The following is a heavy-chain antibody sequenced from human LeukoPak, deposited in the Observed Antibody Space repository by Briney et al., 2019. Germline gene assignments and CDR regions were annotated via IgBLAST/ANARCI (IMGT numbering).Heavy chain of an antibody. V-gene: IGHV4-30-2*01. D-gene: IGHD4-17*01. Sequence: SQTLSLTCAVSGGSISSGGSYWSWVRQPPGTGLEWIGYIYHGGSIYYNPSLKSRVTISLDRSKNQFSLNLSSVTAADTAVYYCARDLGFGDYFENLDAFDIWGQGTMVTVSS. CDR2: IYHGGSI. J-gene: IGHJ3*02. CDR3: ARDLGFGDYFENLDAFDI. CDR1: GGSISSGGSY.